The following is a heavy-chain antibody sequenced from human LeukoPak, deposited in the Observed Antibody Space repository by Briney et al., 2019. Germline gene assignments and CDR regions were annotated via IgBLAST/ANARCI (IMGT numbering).Heavy chain of an antibody. V-gene: IGHV3-48*03. CDR3: LTNEWVGESLYIY. Sequence: GGSLRLSCEASGLIFSAHDLNWLRHAPGKGLEWVSHISRGGTNIQYTDSVKGRFTISRDDAKNSLNLQMNSLRVEDTAVYYCLTNEWVGESLYIYWGQGIQVTVSS. CDR1: GLIFSAHD. CDR2: ISRGGTNI. D-gene: IGHD3-10*01. J-gene: IGHJ4*02.